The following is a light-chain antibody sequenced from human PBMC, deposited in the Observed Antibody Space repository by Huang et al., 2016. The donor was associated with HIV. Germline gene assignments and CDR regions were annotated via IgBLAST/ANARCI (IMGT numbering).Light chain of an antibody. CDR2: WAS. J-gene: IGKJ2*01. CDR1: QSVLSSSDNKNY. Sequence: DIVMTQSPDSLAVSLGERATINCKSSQSVLSSSDNKNYLAWFQQKPGQSPRLLIYWASTRESGVPDRFSGSGSGTDFNLAISTLQTEDVAVYYCQQYYDIPYTFGQGTKLEIK. V-gene: IGKV4-1*01. CDR3: QQYYDIPYT.